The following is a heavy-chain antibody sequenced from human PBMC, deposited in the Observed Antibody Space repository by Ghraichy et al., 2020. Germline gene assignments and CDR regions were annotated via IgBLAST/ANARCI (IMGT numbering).Heavy chain of an antibody. D-gene: IGHD4/OR15-4a*01. J-gene: IGHJ6*02. CDR3: AKTGARANYDSSYYGMDV. Sequence: GGSLRLSCAASGFTFSSYAMSWVRQAPGKGLEWVSAISGSGGSTYYADSVKGRFTISRDNSKNTLYLQMNSLRAEDTAVYYCAKTGARANYDSSYYGMDVWGQGTTVTVSS. CDR2: ISGSGGST. V-gene: IGHV3-23*01. CDR1: GFTFSSYA.